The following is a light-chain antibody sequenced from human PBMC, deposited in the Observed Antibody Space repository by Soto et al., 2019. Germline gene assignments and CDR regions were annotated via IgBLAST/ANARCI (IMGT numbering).Light chain of an antibody. Sequence: EIVLTQSPATLSLSPGERATLSCRASQSVSSYLAWYQQKPGQAPRLLIYDASNRATGIPARFSGSGSGTEFALTISRLEPEDFALYYCHQYASSFGTFGQGTKVDIK. CDR2: DAS. CDR1: QSVSSY. V-gene: IGKV3-11*01. CDR3: HQYASSFGT. J-gene: IGKJ1*01.